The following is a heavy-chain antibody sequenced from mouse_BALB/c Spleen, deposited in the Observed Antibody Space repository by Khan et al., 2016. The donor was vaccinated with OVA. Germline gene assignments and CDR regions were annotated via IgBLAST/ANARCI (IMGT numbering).Heavy chain of an antibody. Sequence: VQLKESGPGLVKPSQSLSLTCTVTGYSITSEYTWNWIRQFPGNKLEWMGFISYSGNTRYNPFLKSRISITRDTSKNQFFLQLNSVTSEDTATYYGARKDYYDYDPFPYWGQGTLVTVSA. J-gene: IGHJ3*01. V-gene: IGHV3-2*02. CDR1: GYSITSEYT. CDR3: ARKDYYDYDPFPY. D-gene: IGHD2-4*01. CDR2: ISYSGNT.